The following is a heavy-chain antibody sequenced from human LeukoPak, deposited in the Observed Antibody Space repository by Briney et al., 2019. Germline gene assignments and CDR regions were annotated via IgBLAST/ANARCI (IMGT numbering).Heavy chain of an antibody. J-gene: IGHJ5*02. CDR3: ARGTRYCSSTSCPGHWFDP. D-gene: IGHD2-2*01. CDR2: IYTSGST. V-gene: IGHV4-4*09. Sequence: SETLSLTCTVSGGSINSYYWSWLRQPPGKGLEWIGYIYTSGSTNYNPSLKSRVTISVDTSKNQFSLKLSSVTAADTAVYYCARGTRYCSSTSCPGHWFDPWGQGTLVTVSS. CDR1: GGSINSYY.